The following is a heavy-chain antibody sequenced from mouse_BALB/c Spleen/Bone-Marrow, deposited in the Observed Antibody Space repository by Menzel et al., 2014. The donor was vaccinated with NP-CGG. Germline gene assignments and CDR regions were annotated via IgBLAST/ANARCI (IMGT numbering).Heavy chain of an antibody. Sequence: EVQLQQSGTVLARPGAAVKMSCKASGYTFSNYWMHWVKQRPGQGLEWIGTIYPGNSDTTYNQKFKGKAKLTAVTSTSTAYMELSSLTNEDSAVYYCTTLARSSFDYRGQGTTLPVSS. CDR2: IYPGNSDT. V-gene: IGHV1-5*01. D-gene: IGHD3-1*01. CDR3: TTLARSSFDY. CDR1: GYTFSNYW. J-gene: IGHJ2*01.